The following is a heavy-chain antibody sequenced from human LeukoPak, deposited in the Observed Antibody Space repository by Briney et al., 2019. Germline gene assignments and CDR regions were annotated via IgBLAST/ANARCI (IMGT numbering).Heavy chain of an antibody. V-gene: IGHV3-74*01. CDR3: ASETYYYGSGSYYKGQF. CDR2: INGDGTIT. CDR1: GFTFSSYA. Sequence: GGSLRLSCAASGFTFSSYAMSWVRQAPGKGLVGVSRINGDGTITAYADSVKGRFTVSRDNAKNTLYLQMNSLRAEDTAVYYCASETYYYGSGSYYKGQFWGQGTLVAVSS. J-gene: IGHJ4*02. D-gene: IGHD3-10*01.